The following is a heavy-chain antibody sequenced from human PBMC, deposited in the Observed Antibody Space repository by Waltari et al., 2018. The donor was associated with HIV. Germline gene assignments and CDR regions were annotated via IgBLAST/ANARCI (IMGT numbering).Heavy chain of an antibody. CDR2: TRFDGKST. CDR3: AKDGLHKDFCSGGSCSYNGMDV. CDR1: GFPLYTYG. J-gene: IGHJ6*02. Sequence: LVESGGGVVQPGGSLKVSCAASGFPLYTYGTHWVRQAPGKGLEWVAFTRFDGKSTFYGDSVKGRFTISRDISKNTLYLQMNGLRIDDTGNYYCAKDGLHKDFCSGGSCSYNGMDVWGQGTTVTVSS. D-gene: IGHD2-15*01. V-gene: IGHV3-30*02.